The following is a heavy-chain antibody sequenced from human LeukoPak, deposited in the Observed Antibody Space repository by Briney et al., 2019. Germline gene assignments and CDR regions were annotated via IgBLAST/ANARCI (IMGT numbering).Heavy chain of an antibody. CDR3: AKDSFPYCSGGSCYFGY. CDR2: ISGSGGST. D-gene: IGHD2-15*01. J-gene: IGHJ4*02. Sequence: GGSLRLSCAASGFTFSSYAMSWVRQAPGKGLEWVSAISGSGGSTYYADSVKGRLTISRDNSKNTLYLQMNSLRAEDTAVYYCAKDSFPYCSGGSCYFGYWGQGTLVTVSS. V-gene: IGHV3-23*01. CDR1: GFTFSSYA.